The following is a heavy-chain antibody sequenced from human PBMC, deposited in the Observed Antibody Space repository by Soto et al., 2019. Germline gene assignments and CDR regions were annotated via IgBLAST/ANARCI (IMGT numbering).Heavy chain of an antibody. D-gene: IGHD2-21*02. Sequence: QVQLAQSGAEVKKPGSSVKISCKASGRSFRTYGISWVRQAPGQGLQWMGRIIPLDGKTNYAQEVQGRVTFTADKSTTTAYLSLSVLRYDDTAICYCAREASDACDKWGQGTVVTVPS. CDR3: AREASDACDK. V-gene: IGHV1-69*04. CDR2: IIPLDGKT. J-gene: IGHJ4*02. CDR1: GRSFRTYG.